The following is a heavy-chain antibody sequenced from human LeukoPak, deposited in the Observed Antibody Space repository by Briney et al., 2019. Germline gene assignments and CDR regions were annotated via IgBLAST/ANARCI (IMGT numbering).Heavy chain of an antibody. V-gene: IGHV1-18*01. CDR1: GYTFTSYG. D-gene: IGHD5-12*01. CDR3: ARDIVATSLYYYYGRAV. Sequence: ASVKVSCKAPGYTFTSYGISWVRQAPGQGLEWMGWISAYNGNTNYAQKLQGRVTMTTGTSTSTAYMELRRVRSDDTAVYSCARDIVATSLYYYYGRAVGAQGPRVTVP. CDR2: ISAYNGNT. J-gene: IGHJ6*02.